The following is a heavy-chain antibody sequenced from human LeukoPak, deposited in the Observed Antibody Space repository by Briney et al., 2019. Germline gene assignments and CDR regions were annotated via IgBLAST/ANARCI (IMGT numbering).Heavy chain of an antibody. V-gene: IGHV1-2*04. CDR1: GYTFTGYY. Sequence: ASVKVSCKASGYTFTGYYMHWVRQAPGQGLEWMGRINPNSGGTNYAQKFQGWVTMTRDTSISTAYMELSRLRSDGTAVYYCAVPAVAGTDYFDYWGQGTLVTVSS. CDR3: AVPAVAGTDYFDY. D-gene: IGHD6-19*01. CDR2: INPNSGGT. J-gene: IGHJ4*02.